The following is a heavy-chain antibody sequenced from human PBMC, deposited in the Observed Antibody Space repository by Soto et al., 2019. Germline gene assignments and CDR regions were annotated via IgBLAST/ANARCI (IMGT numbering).Heavy chain of an antibody. V-gene: IGHV4-31*03. Sequence: QVQLQESGPGLVKPSQTLSLTCTVSGGSISSGGYYWSWIRQHPGKGLEWIGYIYYSGSSYYNPSLTSRVTISVDTSKILFSLKLSSVPAADTVVYYCASNKIAVAAPRGRDGFDPWGQGTLVTVSS. CDR1: GGSISSGGYY. D-gene: IGHD6-19*01. CDR2: IYYSGSS. CDR3: ASNKIAVAAPRGRDGFDP. J-gene: IGHJ5*02.